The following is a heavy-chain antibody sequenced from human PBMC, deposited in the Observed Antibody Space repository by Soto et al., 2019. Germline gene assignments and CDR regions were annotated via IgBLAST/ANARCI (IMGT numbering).Heavy chain of an antibody. CDR2: ISSTTNYI. J-gene: IGHJ4*02. CDR1: GFTFTRYS. Sequence: GGSLRLSCAASGFTFTRYSMNWVRQAPGKGLEWVSSISSTTNYIYYGDSMKGRFTISRDNAKNPLYLEMNSLRAEDTAVYYCANDKPGITVLGPIDFWGQGTLVTVSS. CDR3: ANDKPGITVLGPIDF. V-gene: IGHV3-21*06. D-gene: IGHD1-7*01.